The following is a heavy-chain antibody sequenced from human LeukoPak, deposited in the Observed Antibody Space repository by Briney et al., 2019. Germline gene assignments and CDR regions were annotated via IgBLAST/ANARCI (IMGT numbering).Heavy chain of an antibody. CDR2: IWYDGSNK. CDR3: ARDQRVAYSSSWYGGAFDI. V-gene: IGHV3-33*01. D-gene: IGHD6-13*01. CDR1: GFTFSSYG. J-gene: IGHJ3*02. Sequence: GGSLRLSCAASGFTFSSYGMHWVRQAPGKGLEWVAVIWYDGSNKYYEDSVKGRFTISRDNSKNTLYLQMNSLRAEDTAVYYCARDQRVAYSSSWYGGAFDIWGQGTMVTVSS.